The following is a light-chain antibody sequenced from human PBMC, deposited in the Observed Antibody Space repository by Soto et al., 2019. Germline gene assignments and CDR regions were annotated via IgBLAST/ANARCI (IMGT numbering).Light chain of an antibody. CDR3: QQYGSHGLFT. CDR2: GAS. CDR1: QSVSSNY. J-gene: IGKJ3*01. Sequence: ETVLTQSPGTLSLSPGERATLSCRASQSVSSNYLAWYQQKPGQAPRLLIYGASSRATGIPDRFSGSGSGTDFTLTISRLEPEDFAVYYCQQYGSHGLFTFGPGTKLDVK. V-gene: IGKV3-20*01.